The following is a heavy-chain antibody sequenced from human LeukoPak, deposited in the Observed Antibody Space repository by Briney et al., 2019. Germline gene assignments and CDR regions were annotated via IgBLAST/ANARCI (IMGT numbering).Heavy chain of an antibody. V-gene: IGHV3-30*02. Sequence: PGGSLRLSCAASGFTFSSYGVHSVRQAPGKGLEWVAFIRYDGSNKYYADSVKGRFTISRDNSKNTLYLQMNSLRAEDTAVYYCAKSRYGDFWSGYYIDYWGQGTLVTVSS. CDR3: AKSRYGDFWSGYYIDY. D-gene: IGHD3-3*01. CDR1: GFTFSSYG. J-gene: IGHJ4*02. CDR2: IRYDGSNK.